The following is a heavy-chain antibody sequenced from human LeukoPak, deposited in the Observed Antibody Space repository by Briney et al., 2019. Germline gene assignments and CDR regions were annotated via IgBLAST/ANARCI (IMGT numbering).Heavy chain of an antibody. V-gene: IGHV3-53*04. D-gene: IGHD5/OR15-5a*01. Sequence: GGSLRLSCAASGFTVSDNYMSWVRQAPGKGLEWVSVIYSGGSIYYTDSVKGRFTISRHNSKNTLYLQMNSLGTEDTAVYYCASGSRFDYWSQGTLVTVSS. CDR3: ASGSRFDY. CDR2: IYSGGSI. CDR1: GFTVSDNY. J-gene: IGHJ4*02.